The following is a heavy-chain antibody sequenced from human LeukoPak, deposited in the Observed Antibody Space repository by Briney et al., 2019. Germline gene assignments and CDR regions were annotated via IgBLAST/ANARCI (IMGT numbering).Heavy chain of an antibody. CDR2: ISYSGST. CDR3: ARAPGGNSRPDY. D-gene: IGHD4-23*01. Sequence: SETLSLTCTVSGGSISSGGYYWSWVRQHPGKGLEWIGHISYSGSTYYNPSLESRVVMSIDVSQNQFSLMVSSLTAADTAVYYCARAPGGNSRPDYWGQGTLVTVSS. J-gene: IGHJ4*02. CDR1: GGSISSGGYY. V-gene: IGHV4-31*03.